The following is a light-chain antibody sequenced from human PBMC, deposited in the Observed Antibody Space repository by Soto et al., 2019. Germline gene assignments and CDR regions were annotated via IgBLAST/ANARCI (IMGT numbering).Light chain of an antibody. CDR3: ISYTSSSTLV. Sequence: QSALTQPASVSGSPGQSITISCTGTSSDVGGYNYVSWYQQHPGKAPKLMIYDVSIRPPGVSNRFSGSKSGNTASLTVSGLQAEDEADYYCISYTSSSTLVFGGGTKLTVL. J-gene: IGLJ2*01. CDR1: SSDVGGYNY. CDR2: DVS. V-gene: IGLV2-14*01.